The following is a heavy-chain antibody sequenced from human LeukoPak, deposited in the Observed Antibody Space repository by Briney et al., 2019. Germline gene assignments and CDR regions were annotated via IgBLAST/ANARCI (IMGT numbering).Heavy chain of an antibody. J-gene: IGHJ4*02. V-gene: IGHV3-21*01. CDR2: ISSSSSYI. D-gene: IGHD3-9*01. CDR3: VKGDYDILTGYYGLDY. CDR1: GFTFSSYS. Sequence: GGSLRLSCAASGFTFSSYSMNWVRQAPGKGLEWVSSISSSSSYIYYADSVKGRFTISRDNAKNSLYLQMNSLRAEDTAVYYCVKGDYDILTGYYGLDYWGQGTLVTVSS.